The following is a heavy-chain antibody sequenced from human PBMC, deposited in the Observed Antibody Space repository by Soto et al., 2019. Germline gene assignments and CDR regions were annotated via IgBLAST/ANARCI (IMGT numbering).Heavy chain of an antibody. CDR3: TTLSITIFGVVLMDV. CDR1: GFTFSNAW. CDR2: IKSKTDGGTT. V-gene: IGHV3-15*07. J-gene: IGHJ6*02. Sequence: LRLSCAASGFTFSNAWMNWVRQSPGKGLEWVGRIKSKTDGGTTDYAAPVKGRFTISRDDSKNTLYLQMNSLKTEDTAVYYCTTLSITIFGVVLMDVWGQGTTVTVSS. D-gene: IGHD3-3*01.